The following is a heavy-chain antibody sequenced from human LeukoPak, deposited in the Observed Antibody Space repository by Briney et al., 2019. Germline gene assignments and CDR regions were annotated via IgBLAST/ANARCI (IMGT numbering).Heavy chain of an antibody. V-gene: IGHV3-23*01. CDR1: GFTFSSYA. D-gene: IGHD4-23*01. CDR3: AKDLSFSVADFDY. CDR2: ISGSGGST. J-gene: IGHJ4*02. Sequence: PGGSLRLSCAASGFTFSSYAMSWVRQAPGKGLEWVSAISGSGGSTYYADSVKGRFTSSRDNSKNTLYLQMDSLRAEDTAVYYCAKDLSFSVADFDYWGQGTLVTVSS.